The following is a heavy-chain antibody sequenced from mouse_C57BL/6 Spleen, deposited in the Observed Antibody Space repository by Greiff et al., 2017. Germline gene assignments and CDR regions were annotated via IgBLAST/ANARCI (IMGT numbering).Heavy chain of an antibody. CDR2: ISDGGSYT. CDR3: ARDRGDYYGSWAMDY. D-gene: IGHD1-1*01. V-gene: IGHV5-4*01. J-gene: IGHJ4*01. Sequence: EVKLMESGGGLVKPGGSLKLSCAASGFTFSSYAMSWVRQTPEKRLEWVATISDGGSYTYYPDNVKGRFTISRDNAKNNLYLQMSHLKSEDTAMYYCARDRGDYYGSWAMDYWGQGTSVTVSS. CDR1: GFTFSSYA.